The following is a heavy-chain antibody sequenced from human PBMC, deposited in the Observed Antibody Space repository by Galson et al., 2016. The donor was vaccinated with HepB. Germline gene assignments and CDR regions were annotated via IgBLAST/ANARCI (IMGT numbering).Heavy chain of an antibody. CDR2: VWSDGIQK. CDR1: EFTFSRYG. CDR3: ARGQGYCSDGTCHGIDY. D-gene: IGHD2-15*01. Sequence: SLRLSCAASEFTFSRYGIHWVRQARGKGLDWVAVVWSDGIQKYFADSVKGRFTISRDNSKNTVYLQMNSLRAEDTAVYYCARGQGYCSDGTCHGIDYWGQGTVVTVSS. V-gene: IGHV3-33*01. J-gene: IGHJ4*02.